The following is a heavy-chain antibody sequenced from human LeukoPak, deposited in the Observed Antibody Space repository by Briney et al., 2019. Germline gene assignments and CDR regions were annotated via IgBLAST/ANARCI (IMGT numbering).Heavy chain of an antibody. J-gene: IGHJ4*02. CDR2: IYSCDSDT. V-gene: IGHV5-51*01. D-gene: IGHD6-19*01. Sequence: GESLKISSKCSGYSFTNYWIGWVRQMPGKGLEWMGIIYSCDSDTRYSPSFQGQVTISVDKSISTAYLQWSSLKAADTAMYYCARSSDIRTSGWYGVDYWGQGTLVTVSS. CDR1: GYSFTNYW. CDR3: ARSSDIRTSGWYGVDY.